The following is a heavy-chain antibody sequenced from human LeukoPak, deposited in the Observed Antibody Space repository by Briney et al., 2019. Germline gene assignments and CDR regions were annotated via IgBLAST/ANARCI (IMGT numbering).Heavy chain of an antibody. CDR1: GFTFSSYS. D-gene: IGHD2-2*01. Sequence: PGGSLRLSCAASGFTFSSYSMSWVRQAPGKGLEWVSAISGSGGTTFYADSVKGRFTISRDNSKNTLYLQMNSLRADDTAVYYCATAYAINNWGQGTLVTVSS. V-gene: IGHV3-23*01. CDR3: ATAYAINN. CDR2: ISGSGGTT. J-gene: IGHJ4*02.